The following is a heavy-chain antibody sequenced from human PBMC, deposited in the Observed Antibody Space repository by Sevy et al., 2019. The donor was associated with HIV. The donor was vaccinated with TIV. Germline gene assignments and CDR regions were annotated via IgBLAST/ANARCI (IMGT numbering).Heavy chain of an antibody. CDR2: ISYDGSNK. CDR1: GFTFSSYG. J-gene: IGHJ4*02. Sequence: GGALRLSCAASGFTFSSYGMHWVRQAPGKGLEWVAVISYDGSNKYYADSVKGRFTISRDNSKNTLYLQMNSLRAEDTAVYYCAKDFNKRGTGFDYWGQGTLVTVSS. CDR3: AKDFNKRGTGFDY. D-gene: IGHD3-9*01. V-gene: IGHV3-30*18.